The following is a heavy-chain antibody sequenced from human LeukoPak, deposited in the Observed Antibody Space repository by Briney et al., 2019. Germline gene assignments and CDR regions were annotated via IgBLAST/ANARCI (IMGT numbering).Heavy chain of an antibody. CDR1: GGTLNTHI. CDR2: ITPIIDVS. CDR3: ARVNLRGSQYNWFDP. D-gene: IGHD1-1*01. V-gene: IGHV1-69*02. Sequence: SVKVSCKASGGTLNTHIFTWVRQAPGQGLEWMGKITPIIDVSKYAQKFQGRLTITADKSTATVYMELSGLKSEDTAVYYCARVNLRGSQYNWFDPWDQGTLVTVSS. J-gene: IGHJ5*02.